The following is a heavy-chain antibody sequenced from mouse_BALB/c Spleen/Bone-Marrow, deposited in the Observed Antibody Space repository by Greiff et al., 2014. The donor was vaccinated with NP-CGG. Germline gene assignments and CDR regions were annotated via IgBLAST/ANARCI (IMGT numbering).Heavy chain of an antibody. Sequence: VHVKQSGPELVKPGASVKISCKASGYSFTGYFMNWVKQSHGKSLEWIGRINPYNGDTFYNQKFKGKATLTVDKSSSTAHMELLRLTGEVSAVYEGGGVTTVLAKNYYYAIADWGQCTAVTVSS. CDR2: INPYNGDT. CDR1: GYSFTGYF. J-gene: IGHJ4*01. D-gene: IGHD1-1*01. CDR3: GGVTTVLAKNYYYAIAD. V-gene: IGHV1-37*01.